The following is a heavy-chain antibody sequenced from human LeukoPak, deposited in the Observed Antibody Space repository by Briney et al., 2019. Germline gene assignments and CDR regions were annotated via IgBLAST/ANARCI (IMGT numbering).Heavy chain of an antibody. D-gene: IGHD3-10*01. Sequence: ASVKVSCKVSGYSITGLSMHWVRQAPGKGLEWMGGFDSEDGETIYAQKFQGRVTMTEDTSTDTAYMELSSLRSEDTAVYYCATTTIYSGSGNYFNWFDPWGQGTLVTVSS. V-gene: IGHV1-24*01. J-gene: IGHJ5*02. CDR2: FDSEDGET. CDR1: GYSITGLS. CDR3: ATTTIYSGSGNYFNWFDP.